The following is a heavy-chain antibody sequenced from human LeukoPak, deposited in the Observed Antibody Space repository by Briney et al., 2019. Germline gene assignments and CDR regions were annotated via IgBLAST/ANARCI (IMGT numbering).Heavy chain of an antibody. V-gene: IGHV3-33*01. J-gene: IGHJ3*02. CDR2: IWYDGSNK. Sequence: GGSLRLSCAASGFAFSSYGMHWVRQAPGKGLEWVAVIWYDGSNKYYADSVKGRFTISRDNSKNTLYLQMNSLRAEDTAVYYCAREAFDAFDIWAKGQWSPSLQ. CDR3: AREAFDAFDI. CDR1: GFAFSSYG.